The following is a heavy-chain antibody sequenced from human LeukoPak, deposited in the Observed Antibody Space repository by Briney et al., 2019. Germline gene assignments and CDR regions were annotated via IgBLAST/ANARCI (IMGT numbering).Heavy chain of an antibody. D-gene: IGHD4/OR15-4a*01. J-gene: IGHJ4*02. CDR2: ISSSSSYI. CDR1: GFTFSSYE. V-gene: IGHV3-21*01. Sequence: PGGSLRLSCAASGFTFSSYEMNWVRQAPGKGLEWVSSISSSSSYIYYADSVKGRFTISRDNAKNSLYLQMNSLRAEDTAVYYCARDGRAMVALYYFDYWGQGTLVTVSS. CDR3: ARDGRAMVALYYFDY.